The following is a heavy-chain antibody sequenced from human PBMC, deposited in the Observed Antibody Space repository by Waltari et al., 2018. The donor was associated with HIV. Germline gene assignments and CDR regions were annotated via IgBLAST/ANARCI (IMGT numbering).Heavy chain of an antibody. CDR2: IIPIFGTA. V-gene: IGHV1-69*06. D-gene: IGHD2-8*02. Sequence: QVQLVQSGAEVKKPGSSVKVSCKAAGGTFSSYAISWVRQAPGQGLEWMGGIIPIFGTANYAQKFQGRVTITADISTSTAYMELSSLRSEASAMYYCARDRGPLLFYFDYWGQGTLVTVSS. CDR3: ARDRGPLLFYFDY. CDR1: GGTFSSYA. J-gene: IGHJ4*02.